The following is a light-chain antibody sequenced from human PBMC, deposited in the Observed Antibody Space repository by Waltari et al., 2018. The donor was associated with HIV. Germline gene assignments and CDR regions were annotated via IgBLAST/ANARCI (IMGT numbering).Light chain of an antibody. CDR1: NSDVGGYNF. Sequence: QSALTQPASVSGSPGQSITISCPGPNSDVGGYNFVSWYQQHPGKAPKLMIYEVTNRPSGLSNRFSGSKSGNTASLTISGLQAEDEADYYCTSYTSNNTLMFGGGTKVTVL. V-gene: IGLV2-14*01. J-gene: IGLJ3*02. CDR2: EVT. CDR3: TSYTSNNTLM.